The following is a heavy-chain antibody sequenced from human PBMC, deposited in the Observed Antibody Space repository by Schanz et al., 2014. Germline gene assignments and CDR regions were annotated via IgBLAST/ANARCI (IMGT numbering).Heavy chain of an antibody. CDR1: GFSFGTYA. CDR3: AKKVPAYNPFDS. J-gene: IGHJ4*02. V-gene: IGHV3-23*04. D-gene: IGHD1-1*01. CDR2: ISGTGGDDT. Sequence: EVQLAESGGGLVQPGGSLRLSCAASGFSFGTYAMSWVRQAPGKGLLWVSSISGTGGDDTYYADSVKGRFTISRDNSKNTVYIQMNSLRAEDTAVYFCAKKVPAYNPFDSWGQGTLVTVSS.